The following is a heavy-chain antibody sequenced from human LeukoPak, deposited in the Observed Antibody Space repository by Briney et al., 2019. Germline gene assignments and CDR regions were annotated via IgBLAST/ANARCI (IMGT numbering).Heavy chain of an antibody. CDR1: GGTFSSYA. CDR2: ITPIFGTA. D-gene: IGHD4-17*01. Sequence: GASVKVSCKASGGTFSSYAISWVRQAPGQGLEWMGGITPIFGTADYAQKFQGRVTITTDESTSTAYMELSSLRSEDTAVYYCARSSRSTVTTDFDYWGQGTLVTVSS. J-gene: IGHJ4*02. V-gene: IGHV1-69*05. CDR3: ARSSRSTVTTDFDY.